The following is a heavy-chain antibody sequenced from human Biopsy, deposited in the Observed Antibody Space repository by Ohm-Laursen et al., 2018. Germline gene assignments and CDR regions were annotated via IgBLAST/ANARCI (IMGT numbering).Heavy chain of an antibody. J-gene: IGHJ2*01. CDR1: GASVKTSGYF. V-gene: IGHV4-31*03. Sequence: TLSLTCSVSGASVKTSGYFWAWIRQRLGKGLEWIGYISYNERTHYNPSLTSRLAISFGTSNNRISLQLRSVSVADTAVYYCVREPKTGTAEAWYFDLWGRGAPVTVPS. D-gene: IGHD3-9*01. CDR3: VREPKTGTAEAWYFDL. CDR2: ISYNERT.